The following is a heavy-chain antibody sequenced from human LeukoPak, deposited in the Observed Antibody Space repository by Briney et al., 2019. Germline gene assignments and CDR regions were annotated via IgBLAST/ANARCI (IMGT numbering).Heavy chain of an antibody. V-gene: IGHV4-34*01. CDR3: ARSYAMIVVVTHAFDI. J-gene: IGHJ3*02. CDR1: GGSFSGYY. D-gene: IGHD3-22*01. Sequence: SETLSLTCAVYGGSFSGYYWSWIRQPPGKGLEWIGEINHSGSTNYNPSLKSRVTISVDTSKNQFSLKLSSVTAADTAVYYCARSYAMIVVVTHAFDIRGQGTMVTVSS. CDR2: INHSGST.